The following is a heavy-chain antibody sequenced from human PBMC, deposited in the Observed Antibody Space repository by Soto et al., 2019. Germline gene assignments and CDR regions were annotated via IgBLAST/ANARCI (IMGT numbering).Heavy chain of an antibody. D-gene: IGHD5-12*01. V-gene: IGHV3-7*01. CDR1: GFTFSSYW. J-gene: IGHJ4*02. CDR3: ARVSVDNVIRNCDY. CDR2: IKQDGSEK. Sequence: EVQLVESGGGLVQPGGSLRLSCAASGFTFSSYWMSWVRQAPGKGLEWVAHIKQDGSEKYYVDSVKGRFTISRDNAKNSLYLQMNSLRAEDTAVYYCARVSVDNVIRNCDYWGQGTMVTVSS.